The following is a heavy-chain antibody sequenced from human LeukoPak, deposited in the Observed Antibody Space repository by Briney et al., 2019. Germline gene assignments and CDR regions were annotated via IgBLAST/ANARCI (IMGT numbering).Heavy chain of an antibody. Sequence: ASVKVSCKASGYTFSNYGFSWVRQAPGQGLEWMGWISVYNGNTNYAQKFQGRVTMTTDTSTRTAFMELRSLGPDDTAVYFCARDEGSGYDSLDYWDQGTLVTVSS. CDR2: ISVYNGNT. CDR1: GYTFSNYG. D-gene: IGHD5-12*01. V-gene: IGHV1-18*01. CDR3: ARDEGSGYDSLDY. J-gene: IGHJ4*02.